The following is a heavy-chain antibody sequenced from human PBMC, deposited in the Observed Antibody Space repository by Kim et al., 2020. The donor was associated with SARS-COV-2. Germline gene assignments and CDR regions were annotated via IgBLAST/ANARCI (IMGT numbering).Heavy chain of an antibody. V-gene: IGHV1-3*01. J-gene: IGHJ6*02. CDR2: INAGNGNT. Sequence: ASVKVSCKASGYTFTSYAMHWVRQAPGQRLEWMGWINAGNGNTKYSQKFQGRVTITRDTSASTAYMELSSLRSEDTAVYYCAREWELLGVRYYGMDVWGQGTTVTVSS. D-gene: IGHD1-26*01. CDR3: AREWELLGVRYYGMDV. CDR1: GYTFTSYA.